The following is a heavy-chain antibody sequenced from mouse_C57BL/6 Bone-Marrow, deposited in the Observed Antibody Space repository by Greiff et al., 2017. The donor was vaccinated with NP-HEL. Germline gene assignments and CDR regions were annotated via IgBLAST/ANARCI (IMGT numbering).Heavy chain of an antibody. J-gene: IGHJ4*01. Sequence: EVQLVESGGGLVKPGGSLKLSCAASGFTFSSYAMSWVRQTPEKRLEWVATISDGGSYTYYPDNVKGRFTISRDNAKNNLYLQMSHLKSEDTAMYYCAREKVYYYGSSYEDYAMEYWGQGTSVTVSA. V-gene: IGHV5-4*01. CDR2: ISDGGSYT. CDR3: AREKVYYYGSSYEDYAMEY. D-gene: IGHD1-1*01. CDR1: GFTFSSYA.